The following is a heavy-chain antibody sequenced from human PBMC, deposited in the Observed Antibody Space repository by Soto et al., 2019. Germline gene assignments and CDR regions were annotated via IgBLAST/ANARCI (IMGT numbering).Heavy chain of an antibody. D-gene: IGHD3-16*01. CDR1: GFTFSSYA. CDR2: ISGSGDST. J-gene: IGHJ4*02. CDR3: AGGGPGPSLYY. V-gene: IGHV3-23*01. Sequence: GGSLRLSCAASGFTFSSYAMNWVRQAPGKGLEWVSVISGSGDSTYYADSVKGRFTISRDNSKNTLYLQMNSLRTEDTAVYYCAGGGPGPSLYYWGRGTLVTVSS.